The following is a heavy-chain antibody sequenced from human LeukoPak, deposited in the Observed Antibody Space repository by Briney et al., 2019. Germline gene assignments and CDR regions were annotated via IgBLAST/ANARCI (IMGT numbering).Heavy chain of an antibody. J-gene: IGHJ5*02. CDR1: GGSISSGGYY. CDR2: IYYSGST. Sequence: SQTLSLTCTVSGGSISSGGYYWSWIRQHPGKGLEWIGYIYYSGSTYYNPSLKSRVTISVDTSKNQFSLKLSSVTAADTAVYYCARDFPSPVGPDWFDPWGQGTLVTVSS. D-gene: IGHD3-16*01. CDR3: ARDFPSPVGPDWFDP. V-gene: IGHV4-31*03.